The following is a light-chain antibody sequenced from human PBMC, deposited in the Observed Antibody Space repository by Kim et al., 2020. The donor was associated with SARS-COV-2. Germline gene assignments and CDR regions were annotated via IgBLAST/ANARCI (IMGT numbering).Light chain of an antibody. J-gene: IGKJ2*01. Sequence: EIVLTQSPGTLSLSPGERATLSCRASQSVSSSYLAGYQQKPGQAPRLLIYGASSRATGIPDRFSGSGSGTDFTLTISRLEPEDFAVYYYQQYGSSPYTFGQGTKLEI. V-gene: IGKV3-20*01. CDR1: QSVSSSY. CDR2: GAS. CDR3: QQYGSSPYT.